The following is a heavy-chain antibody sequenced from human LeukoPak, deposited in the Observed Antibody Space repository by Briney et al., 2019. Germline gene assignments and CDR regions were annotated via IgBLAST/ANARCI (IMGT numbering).Heavy chain of an antibody. CDR3: ARDRTYYYGSGSYPFDY. D-gene: IGHD3-10*01. CDR1: GGTFTSYA. J-gene: IGHJ4*02. Sequence: SVKVSCKASGGTFTSYAISWVRQAPGQGLEWMGGIIPIFGTANYAQKFQGRVTITADESTSTAYMELSSLRSEDTAVYYCARDRTYYYGSGSYPFDYRGQGTLVTVSS. CDR2: IIPIFGTA. V-gene: IGHV1-69*13.